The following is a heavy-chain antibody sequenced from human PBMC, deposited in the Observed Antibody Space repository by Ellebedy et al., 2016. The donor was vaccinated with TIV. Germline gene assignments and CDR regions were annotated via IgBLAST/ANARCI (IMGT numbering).Heavy chain of an antibody. CDR2: IAYDGSNI. D-gene: IGHD3-9*01. CDR1: GFPFSTYG. Sequence: GGSLRLXXAASGFPFSTYGMHWVRQAPGKGLEWVAVIAYDGSNIYYGNSVKGRFTISRDNSNNTLYLQMSSLRAEDTAVYYCARDHPPPLRYFDWSLDYWGQGTLVTVSS. CDR3: ARDHPPPLRYFDWSLDY. V-gene: IGHV3-30-3*01. J-gene: IGHJ4*02.